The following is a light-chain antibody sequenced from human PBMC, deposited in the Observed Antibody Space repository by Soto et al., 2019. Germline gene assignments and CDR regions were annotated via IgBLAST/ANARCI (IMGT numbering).Light chain of an antibody. CDR2: GAS. CDR1: QSVSSSY. J-gene: IGKJ1*01. CDR3: QQYGSSPGT. V-gene: IGKV3-20*01. Sequence: DIVLTQSPGTLSLSPGERATLSCRASQSVSSSYLARYQQKPGQAPRLLIYGASSRATGIPDRFSGSGSGTDFTLTISRLEPEDFAVYYCQQYGSSPGTFGQGTKVEIK.